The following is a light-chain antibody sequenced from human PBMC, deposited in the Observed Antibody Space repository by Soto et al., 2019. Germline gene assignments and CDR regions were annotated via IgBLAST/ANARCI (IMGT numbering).Light chain of an antibody. Sequence: EIVLTQFPGTLSLSPGERATLSCRASQSVSSRYLAWYQQKPGQAPRLLIYGASNRATGIPARFSGSGSGTDFTLTISSLEPEDFAVYYCQQRSNWPPWTFGQGTKVDIK. CDR3: QQRSNWPPWT. CDR1: QSVSSRY. J-gene: IGKJ1*01. V-gene: IGKV3-11*01. CDR2: GAS.